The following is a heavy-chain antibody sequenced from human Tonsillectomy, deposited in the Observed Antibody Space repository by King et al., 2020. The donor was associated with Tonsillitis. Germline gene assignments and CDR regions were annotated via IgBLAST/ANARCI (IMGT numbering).Heavy chain of an antibody. J-gene: IGHJ3*02. CDR1: GFTFSTNG. D-gene: IGHD2-15*01. Sequence: VQLVESGGGLVQPGGSLRLSCAASGFTFSTNGMNWVRQAPGKGLEWVSHISGSSSTIYYADSVKGRFTISRDNAKNSLYLQMNSLRDEDTAVYYCAKVLVGWWDAFDIWGQGTMVIASS. CDR2: ISGSSSTI. CDR3: AKVLVGWWDAFDI. V-gene: IGHV3-48*02.